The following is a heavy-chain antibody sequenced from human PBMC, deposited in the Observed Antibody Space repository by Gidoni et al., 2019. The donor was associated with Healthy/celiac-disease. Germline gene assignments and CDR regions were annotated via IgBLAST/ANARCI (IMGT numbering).Heavy chain of an antibody. V-gene: IGHV3-30*18. CDR1: GFTFSRYG. CDR3: AKDLGVVVAASDAFDI. J-gene: IGHJ3*02. D-gene: IGHD2-15*01. CDR2: ISYDGSNK. Sequence: QVQLVESGGGVVQPGRSLRLSCAASGFTFSRYGMHWVRQAPGKGLEWVAVISYDGSNKYYADSVKGRFTISRDNSKNTLYLQMNSLRAEDTAVYYCAKDLGVVVAASDAFDIWGQGTMVTVSS.